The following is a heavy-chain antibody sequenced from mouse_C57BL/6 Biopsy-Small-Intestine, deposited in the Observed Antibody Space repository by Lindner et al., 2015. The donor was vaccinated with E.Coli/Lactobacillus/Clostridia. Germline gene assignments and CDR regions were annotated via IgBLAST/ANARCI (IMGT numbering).Heavy chain of an antibody. CDR2: INPQSGGT. Sequence: SVKVSCKASGYTFTDFYMHWVRQAPGQGLEWMGWINPQSGGTNYAPKFQGRVTMTRVTSISTAFLELSRLTSDDTAMYYCARVPPALQPLDFWGQGTLLTVSS. V-gene: IGHV14-2*02. CDR1: GYTFTDFY. J-gene: IGHJ4*01. CDR3: ARVPPALQPLDF. D-gene: IGHD6-1*01.